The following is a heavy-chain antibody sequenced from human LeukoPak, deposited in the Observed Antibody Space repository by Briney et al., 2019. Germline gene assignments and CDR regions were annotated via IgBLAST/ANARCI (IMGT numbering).Heavy chain of an antibody. J-gene: IGHJ4*02. Sequence: GGSLRLSCAASGFTFSSYWMSWVRQAPGKGLEWVANIKQDGSEKYYVDSVKGRFTISRDNAKNSLYLQMNSLRAEDTAVYYCARGDGDFWSGYAQTTFDYWGQGTLATVSS. V-gene: IGHV3-7*01. CDR2: IKQDGSEK. D-gene: IGHD3-3*01. CDR3: ARGDGDFWSGYAQTTFDY. CDR1: GFTFSSYW.